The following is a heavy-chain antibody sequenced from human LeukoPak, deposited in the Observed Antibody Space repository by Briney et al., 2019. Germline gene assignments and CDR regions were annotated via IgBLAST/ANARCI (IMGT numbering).Heavy chain of an antibody. D-gene: IGHD2-15*01. CDR3: ARGGGTYSGDY. CDR2: ISSSSSTI. J-gene: IGHJ4*02. Sequence: GGSLRLSCAASGFTVSSNYMSWVRQAPGKGLEWVSYISSSSSTIYYTDSVKGRFTISRDNAKNSLYLQMNSLRADDTAVYYCARGGGTYSGDYWGQGTLVTVSS. CDR1: GFTVSSNY. V-gene: IGHV3-48*01.